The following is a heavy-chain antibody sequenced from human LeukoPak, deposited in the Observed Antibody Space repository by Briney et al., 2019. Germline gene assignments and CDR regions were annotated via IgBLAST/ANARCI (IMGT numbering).Heavy chain of an antibody. CDR2: FYYSGST. D-gene: IGHD5-12*01. J-gene: IGHJ3*02. V-gene: IGHV4-59*08. CDR3: ARHGGESIVAMILHAFDI. CDR1: GGSISSYS. Sequence: SETLSLTCTVSGGSISSYSWSWIRQPPGKGREWIGSFYYSGSTNYNPSLKSRVTMSVDTSKNQFSLKLSSVTAADTAVYYCARHGGESIVAMILHAFDIWGQGTMVTVSS.